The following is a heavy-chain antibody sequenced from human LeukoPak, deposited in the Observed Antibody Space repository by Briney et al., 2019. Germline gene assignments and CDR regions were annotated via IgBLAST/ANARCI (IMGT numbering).Heavy chain of an antibody. CDR1: GYTFTSYG. Sequence: ASVKVSCKASGYTFTSYGISWVRQAPGQGLEWMGWISAYNGNTNYAQKLQGRVTMTTDTSTSTAYMELRSLRSDDTAVYYCARDLGIAAAGTLCDYWGQGTLVTVSS. J-gene: IGHJ4*02. V-gene: IGHV1-18*01. CDR2: ISAYNGNT. D-gene: IGHD6-13*01. CDR3: ARDLGIAAAGTLCDY.